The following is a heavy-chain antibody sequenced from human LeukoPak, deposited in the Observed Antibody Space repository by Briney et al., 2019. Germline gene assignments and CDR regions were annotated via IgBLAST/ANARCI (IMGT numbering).Heavy chain of an antibody. CDR1: GGSISSYY. Sequence: SETLSLTCSVSGGSISSYYWSWIRQPPGKGLEWIGYIYYSGSTNYNPSLKSRVTISVDTSKNQFSLKLSSVTAADTAVYYCARGADYYYYGMDVWGQGTTVTVSS. J-gene: IGHJ6*02. CDR2: IYYSGST. CDR3: ARGADYYYYGMDV. V-gene: IGHV4-59*08.